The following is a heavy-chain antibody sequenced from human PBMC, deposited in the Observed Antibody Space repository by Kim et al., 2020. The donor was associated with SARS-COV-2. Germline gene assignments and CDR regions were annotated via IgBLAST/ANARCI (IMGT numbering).Heavy chain of an antibody. CDR1: GFTFTSYG. V-gene: IGHV1-18*01. D-gene: IGHD2-2*01. J-gene: IGHJ4*02. CDR3: TRDFRSACSGTSCPYFAF. CDR2: INNDNGNS. Sequence: ASVKVSCKASGFTFTSYGISWVRQAPGQGLEWMAWINNDNGNSNYVQSYRGRVSVTRDTSTSTAYMELRSLRSDDTGVYYCTRDFRSACSGTSCPYFAFWGQGTLVTVSS.